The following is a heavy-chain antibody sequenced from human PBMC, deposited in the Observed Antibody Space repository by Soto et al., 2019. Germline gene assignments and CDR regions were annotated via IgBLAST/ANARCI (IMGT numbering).Heavy chain of an antibody. J-gene: IGHJ4*02. Sequence: GGSLRLSCAASGFTFSSYAMSWVRQAPGKGLEWASAISGSGGSTYYADSVKGRFTISRDNSKNTLYLQMNSLRAEDTAVYYCAKGGATTYYYDSSGCYFDYWGQGTLVTVSS. CDR1: GFTFSSYA. CDR3: AKGGATTYYYDSSGCYFDY. V-gene: IGHV3-23*01. D-gene: IGHD3-22*01. CDR2: ISGSGGST.